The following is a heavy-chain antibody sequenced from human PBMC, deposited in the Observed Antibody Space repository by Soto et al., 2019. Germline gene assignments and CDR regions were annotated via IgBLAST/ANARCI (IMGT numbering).Heavy chain of an antibody. CDR2: ISAYNGNT. J-gene: IGHJ4*02. D-gene: IGHD6-13*01. CDR1: GYTFSSYG. CDR3: ARSIAAAVDLDY. Sequence: QVQLVQSGAEVKKPGASVKVSCKASGYTFSSYGISWVRQAPGQGLEWMGWISAYNGNTNYAQKLQGRVTMTTDTSTSTAYIEVRSLGSDDTAVYYCARSIAAAVDLDYWGQGTLGTVSS. V-gene: IGHV1-18*01.